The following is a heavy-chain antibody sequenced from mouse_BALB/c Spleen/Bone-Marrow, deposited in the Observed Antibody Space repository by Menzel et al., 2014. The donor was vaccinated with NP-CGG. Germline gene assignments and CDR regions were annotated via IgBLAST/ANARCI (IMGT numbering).Heavy chain of an antibody. CDR1: GHTFTSYW. CDR2: IAPGSGST. D-gene: IGHD1-1*01. V-gene: IGHV1S41*01. CDR3: SRSYYGRAMDY. J-gene: IGHJ4*01. Sequence: DLAKSGALVKLSCKLSGHTFTSYWINWIKQRPAQGTEWIGRIAPGSGSTYYEEMLKGKATLAVDTSSSTAYIQLSSLSSEDSAVYCCSRSYYGRAMDYWGQGTSVTGSS.